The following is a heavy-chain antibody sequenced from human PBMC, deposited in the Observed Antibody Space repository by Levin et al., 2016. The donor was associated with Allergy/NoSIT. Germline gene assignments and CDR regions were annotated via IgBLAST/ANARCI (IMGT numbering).Heavy chain of an antibody. Sequence: WIRQPPGKGLEWIGSIYYSGSTYYNPSLKSRVTISVDTSKNQFSLKLSSVTAADTAVYYCARLSIAVARGMVYWGQGTLVTVSS. D-gene: IGHD6-19*01. V-gene: IGHV4-39*01. J-gene: IGHJ4*02. CDR2: IYYSGST. CDR3: ARLSIAVARGMVY.